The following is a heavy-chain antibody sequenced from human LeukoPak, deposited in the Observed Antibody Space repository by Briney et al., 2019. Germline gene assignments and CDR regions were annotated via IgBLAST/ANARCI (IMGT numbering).Heavy chain of an antibody. Sequence: PSETLSLTCTVSGGSISGYYWSWIRQPPGKGLEWIGYIYNSGSTNYNPSLKSRVTISLDTSRNQFSLRLSSVIAADTAVYYCARGVIIRGPPDWFDPWGQGTLVTVSS. D-gene: IGHD3-10*01. CDR2: IYNSGST. J-gene: IGHJ5*02. CDR3: ARGVIIRGPPDWFDP. CDR1: GGSISGYY. V-gene: IGHV4-59*01.